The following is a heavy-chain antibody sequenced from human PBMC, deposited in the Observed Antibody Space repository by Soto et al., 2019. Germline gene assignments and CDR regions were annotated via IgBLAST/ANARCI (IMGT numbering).Heavy chain of an antibody. CDR3: AKSTYASGSRPFDD. V-gene: IGHV3-23*01. CDR2: ISGGGGST. Sequence: EVQLLESGGGLVQRGGSLRLSCVASGFIFSSRDMSWVRQAPGKGLEWVSSISGGGGSTDYAQSVKGRSTISRDNSKNTLYLQMNSLRAEDTAVYYCAKSTYASGSRPFDDWGQGTLVTVSS. J-gene: IGHJ4*02. D-gene: IGHD3-10*01. CDR1: GFIFSSRD.